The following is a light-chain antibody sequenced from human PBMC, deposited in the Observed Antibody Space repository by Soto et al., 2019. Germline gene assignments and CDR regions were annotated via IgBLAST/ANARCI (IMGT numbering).Light chain of an antibody. CDR3: QQSYSLRT. V-gene: IGKV1-39*01. CDR2: AAS. CDR1: QGISTY. Sequence: DIQMTQSPSSLSASVGDRVTITCRASQGISTYLNWYQQKPGKAPKLLIYAASSLQSGVPSRFSGSGSGTEFTLTISSLQPEDFATYYCQQSYSLRTFGQGTKVEIK. J-gene: IGKJ1*01.